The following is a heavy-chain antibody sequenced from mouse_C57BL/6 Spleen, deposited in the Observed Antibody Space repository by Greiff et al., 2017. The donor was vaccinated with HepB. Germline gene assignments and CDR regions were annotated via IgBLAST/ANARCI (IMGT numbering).Heavy chain of an antibody. V-gene: IGHV3-6*01. Sequence: EVQLQESGPGLVKPSQSLSLTCSVTGYSITSGYYWNWIRQFPGNKLEWMGYISYDGSNNYNPSLKNRISITRDTSKNQFFLKLNSVTTEDTATYYCARGIYYYFDYWGQGTTLTVSS. J-gene: IGHJ2*01. CDR3: ARGIYYYFDY. CDR2: ISYDGSN. D-gene: IGHD2-1*01. CDR1: GYSITSGYY.